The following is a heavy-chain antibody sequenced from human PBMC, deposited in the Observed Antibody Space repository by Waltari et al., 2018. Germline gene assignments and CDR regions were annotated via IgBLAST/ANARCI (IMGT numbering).Heavy chain of an antibody. CDR3: ARDRNGGRGPSFMDV. Sequence: EVQLVESGGGLVQPGGSLRLSCAASGFTVSSNYMSWVSQAPGKGLEWVSVIYGGGSTYYADSVKGRFTISRHNSKNTLYLQMNSLRAEDTAVYYCARDRNGGRGPSFMDVWGKGTTVTISS. CDR1: GFTVSSNY. V-gene: IGHV3-53*04. CDR2: IYGGGST. D-gene: IGHD1-26*01. J-gene: IGHJ6*03.